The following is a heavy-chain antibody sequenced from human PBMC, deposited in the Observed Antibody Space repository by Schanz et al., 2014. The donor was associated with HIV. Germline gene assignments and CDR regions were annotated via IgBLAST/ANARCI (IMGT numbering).Heavy chain of an antibody. CDR1: GGSVSSGSYY. CDR3: ARVSPYYDFSSGYYTVGWFDP. V-gene: IGHV4-61*01. Sequence: QLQLQESGPGLVKPSETLSLTCTVSGGSVSSGSYYWSWIRQPPGKGLEWIGFSYYSRSTYYNPSLESRVTISIDTSKNQFSLNLGSVTAADTAVYYCARVSPYYDFSSGYYTVGWFDPWGRGTLVTVSS. J-gene: IGHJ5*02. CDR2: SYYSRST. D-gene: IGHD3-3*01.